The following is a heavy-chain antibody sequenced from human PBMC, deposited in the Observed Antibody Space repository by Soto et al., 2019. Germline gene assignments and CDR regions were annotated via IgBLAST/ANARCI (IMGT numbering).Heavy chain of an antibody. CDR1: GFTFSSYT. CDR2: ISGSGGST. V-gene: IGHV3-23*01. CDR3: AKDNPGTAMVTDYNWFDP. J-gene: IGHJ5*02. D-gene: IGHD5-18*01. Sequence: PGGSLRLSCAASGFTFSSYTMSWVRQAPGKGLEWVSAISGSGGSTYYADSVKGRFTISRDNSKNTLYLQMNSLRAEDTAVYYCAKDNPGTAMVTDYNWFDPWGQGTLVTVS.